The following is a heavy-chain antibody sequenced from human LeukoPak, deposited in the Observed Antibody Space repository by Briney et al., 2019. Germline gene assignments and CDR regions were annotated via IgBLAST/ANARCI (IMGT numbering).Heavy chain of an antibody. J-gene: IGHJ4*02. CDR3: ARQGSGSSYHYYTFPY. CDR2: INHSGNT. V-gene: IGHV4-34*01. Sequence: PSETLSLTCAVYGGSLSGYYWSWIRQPPGKGLEWIGEINHSGNTNYNPSLKSRVTMSVDTSMNHFYLKLSSVTAADTAVYYCARQGSGSSYHYYTFPYWGQGTLVTVSS. D-gene: IGHD1-26*01. CDR1: GGSLSGYY.